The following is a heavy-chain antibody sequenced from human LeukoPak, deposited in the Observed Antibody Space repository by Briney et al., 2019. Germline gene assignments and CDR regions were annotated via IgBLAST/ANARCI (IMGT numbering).Heavy chain of an antibody. Sequence: PSETLSLTCTVSGGSISSGSYYWSWIRQPAGKGLEWIGRIYTSGSTNYNPSLKSRVTISVDTSKNQFSLKLSSVTAADTAVYYCARHRSSSGYFDYWGLGTLVTVSS. CDR1: GGSISSGSYY. CDR3: ARHRSSSGYFDY. V-gene: IGHV4-61*02. CDR2: IYTSGST. J-gene: IGHJ4*02. D-gene: IGHD6-13*01.